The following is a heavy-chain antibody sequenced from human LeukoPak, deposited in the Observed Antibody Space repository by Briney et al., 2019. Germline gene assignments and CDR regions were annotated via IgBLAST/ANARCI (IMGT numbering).Heavy chain of an antibody. Sequence: SQTLSLTCAISGDSVSSNSAAWNWIRQSPSRGLEWLGRTYYRSKWYNDYVVSVKSRITINPDTSKNQFSLQLNSVTPEDTAVYYCARKTVGAAGTAVSVYYYYMDVWGKGTTVTVSS. D-gene: IGHD6-13*01. CDR3: ARKTVGAAGTAVSVYYYYMDV. CDR2: TYYRSKWYN. V-gene: IGHV6-1*01. CDR1: GDSVSSNSAA. J-gene: IGHJ6*03.